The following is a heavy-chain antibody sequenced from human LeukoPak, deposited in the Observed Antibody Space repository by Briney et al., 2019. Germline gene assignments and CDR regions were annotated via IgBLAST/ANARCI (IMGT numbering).Heavy chain of an antibody. J-gene: IGHJ3*02. CDR3: AKDRGLVGATGAFDI. Sequence: GGSLRLSCAASGFTFSSYAMSWVRQAPGKGLEWVSAISGSGGSTYYADSVKGRFTISRDNSKNTLYMQMKSMRAEDAAVYYCAKDRGLVGATGAFDIWGQGTMVTVSS. CDR1: GFTFSSYA. D-gene: IGHD1-26*01. V-gene: IGHV3-23*01. CDR2: ISGSGGST.